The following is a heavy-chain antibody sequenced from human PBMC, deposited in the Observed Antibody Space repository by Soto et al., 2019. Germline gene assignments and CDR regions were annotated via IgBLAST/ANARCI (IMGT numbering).Heavy chain of an antibody. D-gene: IGHD4-4*01. Sequence: QVQLVESGGGVVQPGRSLRLSCAASGFTFSSYGMHWVRQAPGKGLEWVAVIWYDGSNKYYADSVKGRFTIARDNSKNTLYLKLNRLRAEDTAVYYCARGLYTVTTPPWCMDVWGQGTTVTVSS. V-gene: IGHV3-33*01. CDR2: IWYDGSNK. CDR1: GFTFSSYG. CDR3: ARGLYTVTTPPWCMDV. J-gene: IGHJ6*02.